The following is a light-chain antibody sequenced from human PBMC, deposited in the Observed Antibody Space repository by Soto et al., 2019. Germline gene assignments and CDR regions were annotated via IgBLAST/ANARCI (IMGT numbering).Light chain of an antibody. CDR1: QTINSN. V-gene: IGKV3-15*01. CDR3: QQYHNWPPQYT. Sequence: EIVMTQSPATLSVSPGERATVSCRASQTINSNLAWYQQKPGQARRLLIHGASTRATGVPARFSGSGSGTEFTLTISSLQSEDFAVYYCQQYHNWPPQYTFGQGTKLQI. J-gene: IGKJ2*01. CDR2: GAS.